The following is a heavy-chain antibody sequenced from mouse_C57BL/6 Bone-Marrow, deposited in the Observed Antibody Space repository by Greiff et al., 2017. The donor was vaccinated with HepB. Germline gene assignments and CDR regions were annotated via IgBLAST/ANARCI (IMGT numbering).Heavy chain of an antibody. V-gene: IGHV1-53*01. D-gene: IGHD2-1*01. J-gene: IGHJ4*01. Sequence: VKLQQPGTELVKPGASVKLSCKASGYTFTSYWMHWVKQRPGQGLEWIGNINPSNGGTNYNEKFKSKATLTVDKSSSTAYMQLSSLTSEDSAVYYCARGDYYGNTYYYAMDYWGQGTSVTVSS. CDR3: ARGDYYGNTYYYAMDY. CDR2: INPSNGGT. CDR1: GYTFTSYW.